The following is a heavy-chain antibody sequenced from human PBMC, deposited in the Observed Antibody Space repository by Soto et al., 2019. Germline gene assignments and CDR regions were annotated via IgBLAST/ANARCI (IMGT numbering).Heavy chain of an antibody. Sequence: QVQLVQSGAEVKKPGASVKVSCKASGYTFTSYGISWVRQAPGQGREGMGWISAYDGNTNYAQKLQGRVTMTTDTTTSTAYMELRSLRFDDTAVYYCARDFIVSEYSSCRYWFDPWGQGTLVTVSS. CDR2: ISAYDGNT. CDR3: ARDFIVSEYSSCRYWFDP. V-gene: IGHV1-18*01. J-gene: IGHJ5*02. CDR1: GYTFTSYG. D-gene: IGHD6-6*01.